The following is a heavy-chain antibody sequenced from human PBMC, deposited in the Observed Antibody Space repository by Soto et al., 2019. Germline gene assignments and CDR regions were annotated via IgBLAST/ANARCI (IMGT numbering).Heavy chain of an antibody. CDR3: ARQIYDSDTGPNFQYYFDS. D-gene: IGHD3-22*01. CDR1: GFNFSSYG. CDR2: IKQDGSEK. J-gene: IGHJ4*02. V-gene: IGHV3-7*03. Sequence: PGGSLRLSCEASGFNFSSYGIHWVRQAPGKGLEWVANIKQDGSEKYYVDSVKGRFTISRDNAKNSLYLQMNSLRAEDTAVYYCARQIYDSDTGPNFQYYFDSWGQGTPVTVSS.